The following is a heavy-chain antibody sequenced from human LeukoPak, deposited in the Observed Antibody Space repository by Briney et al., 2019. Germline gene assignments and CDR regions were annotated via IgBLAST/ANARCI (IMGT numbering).Heavy chain of an antibody. CDR1: GFTFSSYE. CDR3: ARDYHYYDSSGMPFDY. D-gene: IGHD3-22*01. CDR2: ISSSGSTI. V-gene: IGHV3-48*03. Sequence: PGGSLRLSCAASGFTFSSYEMNWVRQAPGKGLEWVSYISSSGSTIYYADSVKGRFTISRDNAKNSLYLQMNSLRAEDTAVYYCARDYHYYDSSGMPFDYWGQGTLVTVSS. J-gene: IGHJ4*02.